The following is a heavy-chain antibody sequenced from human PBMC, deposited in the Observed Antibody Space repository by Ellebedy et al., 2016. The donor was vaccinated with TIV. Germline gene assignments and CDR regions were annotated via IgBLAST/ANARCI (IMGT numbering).Heavy chain of an antibody. CDR1: GFTFDDYA. CDR3: AKGWYDYVWGSYRQQYYFDY. Sequence: SLKISXAASGFTFDDYAMHWVRQAPGKGLEWVSGISWNSGSIGYADSVKGRFTISRDNAKNSLYLQMNSLRAEDTALYYCAKGWYDYVWGSYRQQYYFDYWGQGTLVTVSS. J-gene: IGHJ4*02. V-gene: IGHV3-9*01. CDR2: ISWNSGSI. D-gene: IGHD3-16*02.